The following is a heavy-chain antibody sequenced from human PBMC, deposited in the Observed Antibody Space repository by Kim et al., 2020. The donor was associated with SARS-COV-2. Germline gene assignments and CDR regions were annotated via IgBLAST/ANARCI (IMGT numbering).Heavy chain of an antibody. CDR1: GFTFSSYW. J-gene: IGHJ6*02. CDR2: IKQDGSEK. CDR3: ARELGYYDSNAARYYYGMDV. D-gene: IGHD3-22*01. Sequence: GGSLRLSCAASGFTFSSYWMSWVRQAPGKGLEWVANIKQDGSEKYYVDSVKGRFTISRDNAKNSLYLQMNSLRAEDTAVYYCARELGYYDSNAARYYYGMDVWGQGTTVTVSS. V-gene: IGHV3-7*01.